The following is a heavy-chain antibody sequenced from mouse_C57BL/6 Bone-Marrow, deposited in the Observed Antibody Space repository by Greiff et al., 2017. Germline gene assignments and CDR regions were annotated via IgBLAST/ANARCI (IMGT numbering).Heavy chain of an antibody. CDR3: ATRLYY. CDR1: GYTFTSYW. CDR2: IYPGSGST. V-gene: IGHV1-55*01. Sequence: QVHVKQPGAELVKPGASVKMSCKASGYTFTSYWITWVKQRPGQGLEWIGDIYPGSGSTNYNEKFKSKATLTVDTSSSTAYMQLSSLTSEDSAVYYCATRLYYWGQGTTLTVSS. J-gene: IGHJ2*01.